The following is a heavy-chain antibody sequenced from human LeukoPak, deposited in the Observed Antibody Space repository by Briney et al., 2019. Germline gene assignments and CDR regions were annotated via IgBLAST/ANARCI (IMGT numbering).Heavy chain of an antibody. CDR2: ISGSGSTI. CDR3: ARVVDGSGSYDNHDSFDI. D-gene: IGHD3-10*01. CDR1: GFTFSDYY. Sequence: KPGGSLRLSCAASGFTFSDYYMSWIRQAPGKGLEWVSYISGSGSTIFYADSVKGRFTISRDNAKSSLHLQMNSLRAEDTAVYYCARVVDGSGSYDNHDSFDIWGQGTMVTVSS. J-gene: IGHJ3*02. V-gene: IGHV3-11*01.